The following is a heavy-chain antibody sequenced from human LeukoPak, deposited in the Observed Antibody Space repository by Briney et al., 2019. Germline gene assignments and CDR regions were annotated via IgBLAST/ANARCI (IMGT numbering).Heavy chain of an antibody. CDR2: INPNSGGT. CDR1: GYTFTSYY. CDR3: ARDLSLLDDFWSGYPLDY. J-gene: IGHJ4*02. Sequence: ASVEVSCKASGYTFTSYYMHWVRQAPGQGLEWMGWINPNSGGTNYAQKFQGRVTMTRDTSISTAYMELSRLRSDDTAVYYCARDLSLLDDFWSGYPLDYWGQGTLVTVSS. D-gene: IGHD3-3*01. V-gene: IGHV1-2*02.